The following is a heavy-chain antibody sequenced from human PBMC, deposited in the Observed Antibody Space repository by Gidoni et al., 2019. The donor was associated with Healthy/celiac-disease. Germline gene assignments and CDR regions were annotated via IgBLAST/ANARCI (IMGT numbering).Heavy chain of an antibody. V-gene: IGHV4-39*01. J-gene: IGHJ4*02. D-gene: IGHD6-6*01. CDR1: GGSISSRSYY. CDR3: ARHGQIGGIAARQVFDY. Sequence: QLQLQESGPGLVKPSETLSLTCTVSGGSISSRSYYWGWIRQPPGKGLEWIGSIYYSGSTYYNPSLKSRVTISVDTSKNQFSLKLSSVTAADTAVYYCARHGQIGGIAARQVFDYWGQGTLVTVSS. CDR2: IYYSGST.